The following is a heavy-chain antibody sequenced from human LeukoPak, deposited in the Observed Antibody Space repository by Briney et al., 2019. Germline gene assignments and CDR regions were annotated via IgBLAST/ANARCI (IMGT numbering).Heavy chain of an antibody. J-gene: IGHJ4*02. CDR3: ARGRYSSGSFDY. V-gene: IGHV4-39*07. CDR1: GGSISSSSYY. D-gene: IGHD6-19*01. CDR2: IYYSGST. Sequence: SETLSLTFTVSGGSISSSSYYWGWIRQPPGKGLEWIGSIYYSGSTYYNPSLKSRVTISVDTSKNQFSLKLSSVTAADTAVYYCARGRYSSGSFDYWGQGTLVTVSS.